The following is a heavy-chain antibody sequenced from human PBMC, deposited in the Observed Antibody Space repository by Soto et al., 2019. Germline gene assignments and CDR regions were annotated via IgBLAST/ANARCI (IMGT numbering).Heavy chain of an antibody. CDR1: GYTFTSYA. D-gene: IGHD6-13*01. CDR2: INAGNDNT. CDR3: ARESSSSWYGGYNCFDP. V-gene: IGHV1-3*01. J-gene: IGHJ5*02. Sequence: GASVKGSCKASGYTFTSYAMHWVRQAPGQRLEWMGWINAGNDNTKYSQNFQGRITITRDTSASTAYMELSSLRSEDTAVYYCARESSSSWYGGYNCFDPWGQGTLVTVSS.